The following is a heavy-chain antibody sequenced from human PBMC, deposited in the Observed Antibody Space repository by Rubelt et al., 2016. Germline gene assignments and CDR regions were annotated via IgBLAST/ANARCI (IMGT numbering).Heavy chain of an antibody. CDR1: GVSISTTNYY. Sequence: LQLQESGPGLVKPSGTLSLTCIVSGVSISTTNYYWGWFRQPPGKGLEWIASIYPTGNTHYNESLKSRVAISVDTSKNQCSLQLKSVTAADTSVYDCARAFYDSSGYNCFDPWGRGTLVTVSS. J-gene: IGHJ5*02. D-gene: IGHD3-22*01. V-gene: IGHV4-39*07. CDR3: ARAFYDSSGYNCFDP. CDR2: IYPTGNT.